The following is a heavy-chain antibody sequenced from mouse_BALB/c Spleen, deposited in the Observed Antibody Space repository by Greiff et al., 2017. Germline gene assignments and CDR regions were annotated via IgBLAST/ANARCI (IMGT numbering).Heavy chain of an antibody. CDR3: ARYEGLPYAMDY. CDR1: GYTFTSYW. D-gene: IGHD2-4*01. J-gene: IGHJ4*01. V-gene: IGHV1S132*01. CDR2: IFPGTGTT. Sequence: QVQLQQSGAELVKPGASVKLSCKTSGYTFTSYWIQWVKQRPGQGLGWIGEIFPGTGTTYYNEKFKGKATLTIDTSSSTAYMQLSSLTSEDSAVYFCARYEGLPYAMDYRGQGTSVTVSS.